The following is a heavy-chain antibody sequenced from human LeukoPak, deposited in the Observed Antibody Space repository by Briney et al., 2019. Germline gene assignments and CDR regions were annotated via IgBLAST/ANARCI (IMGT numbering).Heavy chain of an antibody. V-gene: IGHV3-9*01. CDR3: AKESPYSDPYYFDY. Sequence: GGSLRLSCAASGFTFDDYAMHWVRQAPGKGLEWVSGISWNSGSIGYADSVKGRFTISRDNAKNSPYLQMNSLRAEDTALYYCAKESPYSDPYYFDYWGQGTLVTVSS. D-gene: IGHD4-11*01. CDR1: GFTFDDYA. J-gene: IGHJ4*02. CDR2: ISWNSGSI.